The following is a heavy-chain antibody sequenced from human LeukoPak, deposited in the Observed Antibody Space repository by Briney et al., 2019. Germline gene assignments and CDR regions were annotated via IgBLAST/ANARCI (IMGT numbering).Heavy chain of an antibody. CDR2: INPSGGST. CDR1: GYTFTGYY. J-gene: IGHJ4*02. V-gene: IGHV1-46*01. Sequence: ASVKVSCKASGYTFTGYYMHWVRQAPGQGLEWMGIINPSGGSTSYAQKFQGRVTMTTDMSTSTVYMELSSLRSEDTAVYFCASDASGVYAFDYWGRGTLVTVSS. CDR3: ASDASGVYAFDY. D-gene: IGHD5/OR15-5a*01.